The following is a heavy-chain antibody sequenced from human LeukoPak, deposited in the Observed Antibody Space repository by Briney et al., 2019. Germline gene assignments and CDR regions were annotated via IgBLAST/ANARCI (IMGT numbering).Heavy chain of an antibody. Sequence: PGGSLRLSCAASGFTFSSYTMHWGRQAPGKGLEYVSTIGSNGGSTYYADSVKGRFTISRDNSKNTLYLQMSSLRAEDTALYYCVKGEVGYHAILTGYYSSYYFDYWGQGTLVTVSS. V-gene: IGHV3-64D*06. CDR1: GFTFSSYT. CDR3: VKGEVGYHAILTGYYSSYYFDY. J-gene: IGHJ4*02. CDR2: IGSNGGST. D-gene: IGHD3-9*01.